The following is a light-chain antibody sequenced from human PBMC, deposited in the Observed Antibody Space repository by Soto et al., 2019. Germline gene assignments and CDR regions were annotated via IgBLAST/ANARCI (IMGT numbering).Light chain of an antibody. CDR3: MQALQSLT. Sequence: DVVMTQSPLSLPVTLVHPASISFRSSQILLYNNTYNYLDWYVQKPGQSPQLLIYFGSNRAPGVPDRFSGSGSGTDFTLKINRVEAEDVGTYYCMQALQSLTFGQGTRLEIK. CDR2: FGS. CDR1: QILLYNNTYNY. J-gene: IGKJ5*01. V-gene: IGKV2-28*01.